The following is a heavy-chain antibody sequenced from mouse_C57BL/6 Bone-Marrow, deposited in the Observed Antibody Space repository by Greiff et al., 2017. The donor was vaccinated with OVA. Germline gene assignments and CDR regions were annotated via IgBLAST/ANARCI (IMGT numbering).Heavy chain of an antibody. D-gene: IGHD3-3*01. CDR1: GYSITSGYD. V-gene: IGHV3-1*01. CDR3: ARGGTEDFDY. Sequence: DVKLVESGPGMVKPSQSLSLTCTVTGYSITSGYDWHWIRHFPGNKLEWMGYISYSGSTNYNPSLKSRISITHDTSKNHFFLKLNSVTTEDTATYYCARGGTEDFDYWGQGTTLTVSS. CDR2: ISYSGST. J-gene: IGHJ2*01.